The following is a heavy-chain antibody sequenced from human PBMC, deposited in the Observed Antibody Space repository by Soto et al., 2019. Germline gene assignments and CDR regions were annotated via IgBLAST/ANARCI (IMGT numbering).Heavy chain of an antibody. J-gene: IGHJ6*02. V-gene: IGHV3-23*01. CDR1: GFTVSSYA. Sequence: GSLRLSCAASGFTVSSYAMSWVRQGPGKGLEWVSAISGSGCSTYYADSVKGRFTISRDNSKNTLYLQMNSLRAEDTAVYYCAKDPTASYYYYGMDVWGQGTTVTVSS. CDR2: ISGSGCST. CDR3: AKDPTASYYYYGMDV.